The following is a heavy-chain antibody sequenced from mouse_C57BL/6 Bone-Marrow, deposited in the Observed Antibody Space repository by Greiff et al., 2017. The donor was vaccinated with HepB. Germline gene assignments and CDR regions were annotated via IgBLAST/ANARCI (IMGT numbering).Heavy chain of an antibody. V-gene: IGHV1-81*01. CDR2: IYPRSGNT. CDR1: GYTFTSYG. D-gene: IGHD2-5*01. CDR3: AFYYSNYYYAMDY. J-gene: IGHJ4*01. Sequence: QVQLKHSGAELARPGASVKLSCKASGYTFTSYGISWVKQRTGQGLEWIGEIYPRSGNTYYNEKFKGKATLTADKSSSTAYMELRSLTSEDSAVYFCAFYYSNYYYAMDYWGQGTSVTVSS.